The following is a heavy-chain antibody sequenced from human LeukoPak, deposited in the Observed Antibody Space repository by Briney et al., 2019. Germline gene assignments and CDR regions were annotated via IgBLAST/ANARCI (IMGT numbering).Heavy chain of an antibody. Sequence: PGGSLRLSCAASGFTFSSYGMHWVRQAPGKGLEWVAFIRYDGSNKYYADSVKGRFTISRDNSKNTLYLQMNSLRAEDTAVYYCAKDLGMISKHIDYWGQGTLVTVSS. D-gene: IGHD3/OR15-3a*01. CDR3: AKDLGMISKHIDY. CDR2: IRYDGSNK. CDR1: GFTFSSYG. V-gene: IGHV3-30*02. J-gene: IGHJ4*02.